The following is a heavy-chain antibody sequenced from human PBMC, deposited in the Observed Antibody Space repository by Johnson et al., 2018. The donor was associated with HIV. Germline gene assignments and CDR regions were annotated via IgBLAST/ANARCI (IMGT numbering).Heavy chain of an antibody. D-gene: IGHD3-3*01. J-gene: IGHJ3*02. CDR3: ARYFGVVIYNAFDI. CDR2: IHWNGGST. V-gene: IGHV3-20*04. CDR1: GLTFDDYG. Sequence: VQVVESGGCVVRPGGSLRLSCAASGLTFDDYGMSWVRQAPGNGLEWVSGIHWNGGSTSDADSVTWRFSISSDNAKNSLYMQMNSVRAEDTALYYCARYFGVVIYNAFDIWGQGTMVTVSS.